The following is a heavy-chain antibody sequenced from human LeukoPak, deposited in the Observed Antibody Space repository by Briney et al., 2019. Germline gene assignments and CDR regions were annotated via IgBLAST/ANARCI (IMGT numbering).Heavy chain of an antibody. Sequence: SETLSLTCTVSGGSISSGGYYWSWIRQPPGKGLEWIGEINHSGSTNYNPSLKSRVTISVDTSKNQFSLKLSSVTAADTAVYYCARGEIGRFDPWGQGTLVTVSS. J-gene: IGHJ5*02. CDR1: GGSISSGGYY. D-gene: IGHD3-22*01. V-gene: IGHV4-39*07. CDR3: ARGEIGRFDP. CDR2: INHSGST.